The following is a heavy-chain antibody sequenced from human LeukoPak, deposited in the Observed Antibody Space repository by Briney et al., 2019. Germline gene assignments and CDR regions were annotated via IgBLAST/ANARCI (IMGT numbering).Heavy chain of an antibody. CDR2: LFDARKV. V-gene: IGHV4-4*07. CDR1: GVSISSYY. Sequence: SETLSLTCTVSGVSISSYYWTWIRQPAGKGLEWVGRLFDARKVNYNPSLGGRVTMSMDTSKNEFSLRMTSVTAADTAVYYCARGFQGVFDYWGQGALVIVSS. J-gene: IGHJ4*02. CDR3: ARGFQGVFDY.